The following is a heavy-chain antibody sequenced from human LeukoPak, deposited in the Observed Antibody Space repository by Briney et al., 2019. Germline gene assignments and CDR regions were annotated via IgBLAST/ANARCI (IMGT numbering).Heavy chain of an antibody. CDR2: ISGSGGST. Sequence: GGSLRLSCAASGFTFSSYAMSWVRQAPGKGLEWVSAISGSGGSTYYADSVKGRFTISRDNSKNTLYLQMNSLRAEDTAVYYCATYYNFWSGPYYFDYWGQGTLVTVSS. CDR3: ATYYNFWSGPYYFDY. CDR1: GFTFSSYA. J-gene: IGHJ4*02. D-gene: IGHD3-3*01. V-gene: IGHV3-23*01.